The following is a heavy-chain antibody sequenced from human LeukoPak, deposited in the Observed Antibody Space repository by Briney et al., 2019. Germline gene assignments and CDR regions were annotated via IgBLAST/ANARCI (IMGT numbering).Heavy chain of an antibody. Sequence: GGSLRLSCAASGFTFSSYTMTWVRQAPGKGLKWVSSITGGSRGTYYADSVKGRFTISRDNSKNTLYLQMNSLRAEVTAVYYYANINWNDLNWFDPWGQGTLVTVSS. CDR1: GFTFSSYT. J-gene: IGHJ5*02. CDR2: ITGGSRGT. D-gene: IGHD1-1*01. V-gene: IGHV3-23*01. CDR3: ANINWNDLNWFDP.